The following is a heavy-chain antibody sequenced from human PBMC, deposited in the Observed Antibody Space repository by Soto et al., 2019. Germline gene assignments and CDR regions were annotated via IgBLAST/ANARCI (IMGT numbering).Heavy chain of an antibody. Sequence: GGSLRLSCAASGFTFSSYAMSWVRQAPGKGLEWVSAISGSGGSTYYADSVKGRFTISRDNSKNTLYLQMNSLRAEDTAVYYCAKLISRGYSGYDDLDYWGQGTLVTVSS. D-gene: IGHD5-12*01. V-gene: IGHV3-23*01. J-gene: IGHJ4*02. CDR1: GFTFSSYA. CDR3: AKLISRGYSGYDDLDY. CDR2: ISGSGGST.